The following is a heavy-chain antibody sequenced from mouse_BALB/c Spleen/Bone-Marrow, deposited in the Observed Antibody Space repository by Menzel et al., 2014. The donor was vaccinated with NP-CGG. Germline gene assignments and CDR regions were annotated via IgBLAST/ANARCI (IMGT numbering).Heavy chain of an antibody. Sequence: QVQPQQSGPGLVQPSQSLSITCTVSGFSLTSYGVHWVRQSPGKGLEWLGVIWRGGSTDYNAAFTSRLSITKDNSKSQVFFKMNSLQADDTAIYYCATDYYGYDDGFAYWGQGTLVTVSA. CDR2: IWRGGST. J-gene: IGHJ3*01. V-gene: IGHV2-5*01. CDR3: ATDYYGYDDGFAY. D-gene: IGHD2-2*01. CDR1: GFSLTSYG.